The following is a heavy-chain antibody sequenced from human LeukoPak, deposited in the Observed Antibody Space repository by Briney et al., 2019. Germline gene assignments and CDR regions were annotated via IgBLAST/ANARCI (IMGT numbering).Heavy chain of an antibody. V-gene: IGHV3-7*01. J-gene: IGHJ4*02. D-gene: IGHD4-17*01. CDR3: ARDTYGPYDY. CDR2: IKEDGSDK. Sequence: GGSLRLSCAASGFSFRMGWVRQAPGKGLEWVANIKEDGSDKYYVNSVKGRFTISRDTAKNSLYLQMNSLRAEDTAVYYCARDTYGPYDYWGQGTLVTVSS. CDR1: GFSFR.